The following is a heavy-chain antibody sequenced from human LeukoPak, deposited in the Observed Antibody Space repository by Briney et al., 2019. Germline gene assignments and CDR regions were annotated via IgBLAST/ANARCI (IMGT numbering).Heavy chain of an antibody. Sequence: PGGSLRLSCAASGFTFSSYSMNWVRQAPGKGLEWVSSISSSSYIYYADSVKGRFTISREDAKNYFFLQMNSLRAGDTAVYFCAALGDSIYWGQGTLVTVSS. CDR3: AALGDSIY. V-gene: IGHV3-21*01. J-gene: IGHJ4*02. D-gene: IGHD1-26*01. CDR2: ISSSSYI. CDR1: GFTFSSYS.